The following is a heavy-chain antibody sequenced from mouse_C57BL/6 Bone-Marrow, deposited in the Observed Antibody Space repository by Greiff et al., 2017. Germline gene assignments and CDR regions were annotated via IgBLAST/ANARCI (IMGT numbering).Heavy chain of an antibody. J-gene: IGHJ2*01. V-gene: IGHV10-1*01. CDR3: VRQGYYGTLYYFDY. D-gene: IGHD1-1*01. CDR1: GFSFNTYA. CDR2: IRSKSNNYAT. Sequence: GGGLVQPKGSLKLSCAASGFSFNTYAMNWVRQAPGKGLEWVARIRSKSNNYATYYADSVKDRFTISRDDSESMLYLQMNNLKTEDTAMYYCVRQGYYGTLYYFDYWGQGTTLTVSS.